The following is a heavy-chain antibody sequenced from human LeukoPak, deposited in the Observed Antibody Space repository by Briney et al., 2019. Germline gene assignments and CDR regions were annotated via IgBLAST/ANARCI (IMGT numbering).Heavy chain of an antibody. Sequence: ASVKVSCKASGYTFTGYYMHWVRQAPGQGLEWMGWINPNSGGTNYAQKLQGRVTMTTDTSTSTAYMELGSLRSDDTAVYYCARGHGGSGSYLWFDPWGQGTLVTVSS. J-gene: IGHJ5*02. D-gene: IGHD3-10*01. CDR1: GYTFTGYY. CDR2: INPNSGGT. CDR3: ARGHGGSGSYLWFDP. V-gene: IGHV1-2*02.